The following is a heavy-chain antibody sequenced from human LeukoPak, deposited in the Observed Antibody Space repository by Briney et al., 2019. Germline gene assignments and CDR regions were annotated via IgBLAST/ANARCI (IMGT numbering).Heavy chain of an antibody. CDR2: ISYDGSNT. J-gene: IGHJ6*02. D-gene: IGHD2-2*01. Sequence: GGSLRLSCAASGFTFSSYGMHWVRQAPGKGLEWLALISYDGSNTYYADSVKGRFTVSRDNSKNTLYLQMNSLRAEDTAVYYCAKDLVPAAYYYYGMDVWGQGTTVTVSS. V-gene: IGHV3-30*18. CDR1: GFTFSSYG. CDR3: AKDLVPAAYYYYGMDV.